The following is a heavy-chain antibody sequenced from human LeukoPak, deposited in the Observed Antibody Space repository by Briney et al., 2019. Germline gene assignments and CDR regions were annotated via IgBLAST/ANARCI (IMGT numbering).Heavy chain of an antibody. Sequence: GGSLRLSCAASGFTFSSYGMHWVRQAPGKGLEWVAVISYDGSNKYYADSVKGRFTISRDNSKNTLYLQMNSLRAEDTAVYYCAKDRSARGFGELLCDYWGQGTLVTVSS. V-gene: IGHV3-30*18. CDR3: AKDRSARGFGELLCDY. D-gene: IGHD3-10*01. CDR1: GFTFSSYG. J-gene: IGHJ4*02. CDR2: ISYDGSNK.